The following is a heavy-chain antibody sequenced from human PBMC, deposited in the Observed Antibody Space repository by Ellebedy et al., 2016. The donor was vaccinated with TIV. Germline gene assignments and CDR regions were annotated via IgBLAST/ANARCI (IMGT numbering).Heavy chain of an antibody. CDR3: ARHSTVTTIGT. D-gene: IGHD4-17*01. CDR2: FSQSGST. V-gene: IGHV4-39*01. Sequence: MPSETLSLTCTVSGDSISSSVYYWGWLRQPPGKGLEWLGSFSQSGSTYYHPSPTSRVTISVDTSKNQFSLKLSSVTAADTAIFYCARHSTVTTIGTWGQGALVTVSS. J-gene: IGHJ5*02. CDR1: GDSISSSVYY.